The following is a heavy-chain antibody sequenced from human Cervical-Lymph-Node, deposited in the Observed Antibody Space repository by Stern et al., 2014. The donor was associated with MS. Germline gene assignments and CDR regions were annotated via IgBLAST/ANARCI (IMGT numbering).Heavy chain of an antibody. CDR2: ISHDGGTA. CDR1: GFSFNRNG. Sequence: QVQLVQSGGGVVQPGRSLRLSCAASGFSFNRNGMHWVRQAPGKGLERGAVISHDGGTAYYVDSVKGRFNVSRDNSKNTLYLQMNSLRTEDTAVYYCAKVTFWLDYDFWSGPNAQYSDYWGQGSLVTVSA. D-gene: IGHD3-3*01. CDR3: AKVTFWLDYDFWSGPNAQYSDY. J-gene: IGHJ4*02. V-gene: IGHV3-30*18.